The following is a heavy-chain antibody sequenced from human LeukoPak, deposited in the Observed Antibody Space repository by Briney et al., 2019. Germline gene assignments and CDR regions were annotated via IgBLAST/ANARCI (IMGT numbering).Heavy chain of an antibody. D-gene: IGHD4-17*01. Sequence: PGGSLRLSCAASGFTFSSYAMSWVRQAPGKGLEWVSAITGSGGSTYYADSVKGRFTISRDNSKNAVYLQMNSLRAEDTAVYYCARDSYGDANFDSWGQGTLVSVSS. CDR1: GFTFSSYA. V-gene: IGHV3-23*01. CDR2: ITGSGGST. J-gene: IGHJ4*02. CDR3: ARDSYGDANFDS.